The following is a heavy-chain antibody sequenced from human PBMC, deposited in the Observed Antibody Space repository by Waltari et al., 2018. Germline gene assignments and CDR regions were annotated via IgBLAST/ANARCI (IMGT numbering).Heavy chain of an antibody. J-gene: IGHJ3*02. CDR1: GFTVSSHY. D-gene: IGHD1-26*01. CDR3: ARDMGATGLDAFDI. Sequence: EVQLVETGGGLIQPGGSLRLSCAASGFTVSSHYMSWVRQAPGKGLEWVAVIYSGGRTYYADSVKGRFTISRDNSKNTLYLKMNSLRAEDTAVYYCARDMGATGLDAFDIWGQGTMVTVSS. V-gene: IGHV3-53*02. CDR2: IYSGGRT.